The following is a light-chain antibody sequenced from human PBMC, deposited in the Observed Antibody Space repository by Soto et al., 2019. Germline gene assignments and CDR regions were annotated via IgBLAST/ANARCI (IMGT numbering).Light chain of an antibody. V-gene: IGLV1-40*01. CDR2: DNS. CDR3: QSFDSSLSGWV. Sequence: QSVLTQPPSVSGAPGQRVTISCTGSSSNIGADYDVQWYQQLPGTAPKLLIYDNSNRPSGVPDRFSGSMSGTSASLAITGLQAADEADYYCQSFDSSLSGWVFGGGTKLTVL. CDR1: SSNIGADYD. J-gene: IGLJ2*01.